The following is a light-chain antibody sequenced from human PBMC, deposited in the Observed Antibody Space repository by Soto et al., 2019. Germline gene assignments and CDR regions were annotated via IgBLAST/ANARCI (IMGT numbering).Light chain of an antibody. J-gene: IGLJ2*01. CDR1: SGDVGGYNL. V-gene: IGLV2-23*01. CDR2: EDY. Sequence: QSALTQPASVSGSPGQSITISCTGTSGDVGGYNLVSWYLQHPGKVPKLLIYEDYRRPSGVSTRFSASKSGNTASLTISGLQAADEAHYYCCSDAGGDPFVLFGGGTKLTVL. CDR3: CSDAGGDPFVL.